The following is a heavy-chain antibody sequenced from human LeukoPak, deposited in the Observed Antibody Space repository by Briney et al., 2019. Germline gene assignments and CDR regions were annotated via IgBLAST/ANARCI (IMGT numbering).Heavy chain of an antibody. CDR2: IYYSGST. CDR1: GGSISSYY. CDR3: ARAGYYDSSGYYPYYYYYYMDV. D-gene: IGHD3-22*01. J-gene: IGHJ6*03. V-gene: IGHV4-59*01. Sequence: SETLSLTCTVSGGSISSYYWSWIRQPPGKGLEWIGYIYYSGSTNYNPSLKSRVTISVDTSKNQFSLKLSSVTAADTAVYYCARAGYYDSSGYYPYYYYYYMDVWGKGTTVTVSS.